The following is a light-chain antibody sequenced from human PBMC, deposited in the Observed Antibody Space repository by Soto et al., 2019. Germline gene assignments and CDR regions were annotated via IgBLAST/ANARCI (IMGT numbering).Light chain of an antibody. Sequence: QSVLTQPASVSGSPGQLITISCTGASSDIGNYNYVSWYQQHPGKAPKLIIYEVNYRPSGVSNRFSGSKSGNTASLTVSGLQADDEADYFCSSYTKSTFYVFGTGTKLTVL. CDR1: SSDIGNYNY. CDR2: EVN. J-gene: IGLJ1*01. V-gene: IGLV2-14*01. CDR3: SSYTKSTFYV.